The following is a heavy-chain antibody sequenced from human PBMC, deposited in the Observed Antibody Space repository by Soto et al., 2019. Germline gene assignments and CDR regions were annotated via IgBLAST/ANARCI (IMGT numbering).Heavy chain of an antibody. J-gene: IGHJ4*02. Sequence: EVQLLESGGGLVQPGGSLRLSCAASGFTFSSYAMSWVRQAPGKGLEWVSAISSSGGGTSYTDSVKGRFTISRDTSTNPLYLQMGRLRAGDTGVYYGATGSAGYDCWGQGPLVTVSS. CDR2: ISSSGGGT. CDR1: GFTFSSYA. V-gene: IGHV3-23*01. D-gene: IGHD1-26*01. CDR3: ATGSAGYDC.